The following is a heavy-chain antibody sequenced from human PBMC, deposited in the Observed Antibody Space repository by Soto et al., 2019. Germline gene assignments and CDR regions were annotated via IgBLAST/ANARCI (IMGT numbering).Heavy chain of an antibody. CDR2: IIPMFQKP. V-gene: IGHV1-69*01. D-gene: IGHD6-13*01. CDR3: SYSSSPLGFDF. J-gene: IGHJ4*02. CDR1: GDTFSTYA. Sequence: QVQLVQSGAEVKKPGSSVNVSCKASGDTFSTYAISWVRQAPGQGLEWVGGIIPMFQKPTYAQSFQGRVLITAEEATSTAYMELSSLRSEDAALYFFSYSSSPLGFDFCGQGTLVTVSS.